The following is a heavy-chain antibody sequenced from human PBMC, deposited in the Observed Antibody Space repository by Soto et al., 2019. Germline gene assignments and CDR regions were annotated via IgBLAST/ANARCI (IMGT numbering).Heavy chain of an antibody. CDR3: ARPTYNSGSPFDY. J-gene: IGHJ4*02. Sequence: PSETLSLTCAVSGGSISSGGYSWSWIRQPPGKGLEWIGYIYHSGSTYCNPSLKSRVTISIDRSKNQFSLKLSSVTAADTAVYYCARPTYNSGSPFDYWGQGTLVTVSS. D-gene: IGHD1-20*01. CDR2: IYHSGST. CDR1: GGSISSGGYS. V-gene: IGHV4-30-2*02.